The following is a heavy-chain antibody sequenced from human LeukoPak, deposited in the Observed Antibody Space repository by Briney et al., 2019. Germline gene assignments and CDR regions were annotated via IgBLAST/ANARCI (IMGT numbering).Heavy chain of an antibody. CDR1: GYTFPSYF. Sequence: GASVTVSCKASGYTFPSYFMHWVRQAPGQGLEWMGIINPTGGSTTYARKFQGRVTMTRDTSTSTVYMELSSLRSDDTAVYYCARTAARRFDYWGQGTLVTVSS. J-gene: IGHJ4*02. V-gene: IGHV1-46*01. CDR2: INPTGGST. D-gene: IGHD6-6*01. CDR3: ARTAARRFDY.